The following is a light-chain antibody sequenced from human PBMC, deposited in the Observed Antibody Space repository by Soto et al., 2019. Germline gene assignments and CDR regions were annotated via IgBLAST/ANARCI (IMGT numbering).Light chain of an antibody. Sequence: QSALTQPRSVSGSPGQSVTISCTGTSSDVGGDNYVSWYQQHPGKAPKLMIYDDSKRPSGVPDRFSGSKSGNTASLTISGLQAEDEADYYCCSYAGSYTYVFGTGTKLTVL. CDR2: DDS. V-gene: IGLV2-11*01. J-gene: IGLJ1*01. CDR1: SSDVGGDNY. CDR3: CSYAGSYTYV.